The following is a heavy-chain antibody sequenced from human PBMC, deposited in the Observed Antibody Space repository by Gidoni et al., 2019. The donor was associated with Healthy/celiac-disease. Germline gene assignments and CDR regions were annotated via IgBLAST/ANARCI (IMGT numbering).Heavy chain of an antibody. V-gene: IGHV5-51*01. CDR3: ARTGDGYNLELDY. CDR2: IYPGDSDT. J-gene: IGHJ4*02. Sequence: DVQLVQSGAEVKKPRESLKTSCKGPRSRFTSYWIGWVRQMPGKGLEWMGIIYPGDSDTRYSPSFQGQVTISADKSISTAYLQWSSLKASDTAMYYCARTGDGYNLELDYWGQGTLVTVSS. CDR1: RSRFTSYW. D-gene: IGHD5-12*01.